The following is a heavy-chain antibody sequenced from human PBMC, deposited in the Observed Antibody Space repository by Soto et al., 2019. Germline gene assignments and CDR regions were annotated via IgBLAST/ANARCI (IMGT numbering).Heavy chain of an antibody. CDR3: ASSQKGYNWNYFDH. CDR1: GGSISGSYYY. V-gene: IGHV4-39*01. D-gene: IGHD1-20*01. CDR2: VFYTGFT. J-gene: IGHJ4*02. Sequence: PSETLSLTCAVSGGSISGSYYYWGWLRQSPGRGPEWIGSVFYTGFTSYNPSLESRVSVSVDTAKNQFSLKVSAVTAADTAVYYCASSQKGYNWNYFDHWGQGALVTVSS.